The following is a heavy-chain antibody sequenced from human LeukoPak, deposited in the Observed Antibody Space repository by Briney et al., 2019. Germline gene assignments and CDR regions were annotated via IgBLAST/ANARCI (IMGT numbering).Heavy chain of an antibody. J-gene: IGHJ3*01. D-gene: IGHD3-3*01. CDR1: GDSKSYHN. Sequence: SETLSLTCTVSGDSKSYHNWSWIRQSPGKRLEWIGYIKQSGGTNYNPSLESRVTISVDTSKNRFSLQLRSVTAADTAVYYCANEWSAFDFWGQGTMVTVSS. V-gene: IGHV4-59*11. CDR3: ANEWSAFDF. CDR2: IKQSGGT.